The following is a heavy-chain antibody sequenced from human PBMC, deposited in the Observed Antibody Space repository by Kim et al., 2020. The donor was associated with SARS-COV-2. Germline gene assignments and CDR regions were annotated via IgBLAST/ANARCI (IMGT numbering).Heavy chain of an antibody. CDR2: ISYDGSNK. CDR3: ARGTSTVTKDDAFDI. J-gene: IGHJ3*02. CDR1: GFTFSSYA. D-gene: IGHD4-17*01. Sequence: GGSLRLSCAASGFTFSSYAMHWVRQAPGKGLEWVAVISYDGSNKYYADSVKGRFTISRDNSKNTLYLQMNSLRAEDTAVYYCARGTSTVTKDDAFDIWGQGTMVTVSS. V-gene: IGHV3-30-3*01.